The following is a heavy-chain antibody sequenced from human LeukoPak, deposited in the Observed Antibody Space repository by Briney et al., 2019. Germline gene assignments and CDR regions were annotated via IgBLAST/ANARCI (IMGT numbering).Heavy chain of an antibody. CDR2: IYTSGST. V-gene: IGHV4-4*09. CDR1: GGSISSYY. J-gene: IGHJ6*03. CDR3: ARHRYDSSGYYPDYYYYMDV. D-gene: IGHD3-22*01. Sequence: PSETLFLTCTVSGGSISSYYWSWIRQPPGKGLEGIGYIYTSGSTNYNPSLKSRVTISVDTSKNQFSLKLSSVTAADTAVYYCARHRYDSSGYYPDYYYYMDVWGKGTTVTVSS.